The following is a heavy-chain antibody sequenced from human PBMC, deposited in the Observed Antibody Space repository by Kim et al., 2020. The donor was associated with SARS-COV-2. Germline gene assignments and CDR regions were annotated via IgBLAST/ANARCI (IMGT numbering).Heavy chain of an antibody. D-gene: IGHD3-3*01. Sequence: GGSLRLSCAASGFSFGDYAMHWVRQAPGKGLEWVAGISWNSGTTAYAGSVKGRFAISRDNAKNSLSLQMNSLRAEDTALYYCTKVNTIFGVVKDYYGMDVWGPGTTVTVSS. CDR3: TKVNTIFGVVKDYYGMDV. CDR2: ISWNSGTT. J-gene: IGHJ6*02. CDR1: GFSFGDYA. V-gene: IGHV3-9*01.